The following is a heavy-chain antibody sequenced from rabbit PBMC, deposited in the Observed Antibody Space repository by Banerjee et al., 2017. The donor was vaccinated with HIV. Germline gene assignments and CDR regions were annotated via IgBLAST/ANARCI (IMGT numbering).Heavy chain of an antibody. V-gene: IGHV1S40*01. Sequence: QSLEESGGDLVKPGASLTLTCTASGFSFSSSYWICWVRQAPGKGLEWIACIDAGSSGSTYYASWAKGRFTISKTSSTTVTLQMTSLTAADTATYFCARGTYGYAGYAPNLWGPGTLVTVS. CDR3: ARGTYGYAGYAPNL. CDR1: GFSFSSSYW. D-gene: IGHD6-1*01. CDR2: IDAGSSGST. J-gene: IGHJ4*01.